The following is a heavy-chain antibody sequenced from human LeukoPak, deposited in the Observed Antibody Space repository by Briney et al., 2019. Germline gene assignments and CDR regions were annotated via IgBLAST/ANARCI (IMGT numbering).Heavy chain of an antibody. V-gene: IGHV3-64*01. D-gene: IGHD3-10*01. CDR2: VTNNGDTT. Sequence: GGSLRLSCAASGFNFSAYAMHWVRQAPGKGLEYVSVVTNNGDTTYYANSVKGRSTISRDNSKSTLFLQMDSLRGEDMGVYYCARGHPYNYGSNYMDVWGSGTTVTVS. CDR3: ARGHPYNYGSNYMDV. CDR1: GFNFSAYA. J-gene: IGHJ6*03.